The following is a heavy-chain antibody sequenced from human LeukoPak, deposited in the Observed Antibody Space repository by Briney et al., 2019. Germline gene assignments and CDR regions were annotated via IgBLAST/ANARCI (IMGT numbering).Heavy chain of an antibody. Sequence: GESLKISCQGSGYSLTSYWIGWVRQMPGKGLEWMGIIYPGDSDTRYSPSFQGQVTISADKSISTAYLQWSSLKASDTAMYYCARHPEVVAATLDAFDIWGQGTMVTVSS. J-gene: IGHJ3*02. V-gene: IGHV5-51*01. CDR1: GYSLTSYW. CDR2: IYPGDSDT. D-gene: IGHD2-15*01. CDR3: ARHPEVVAATLDAFDI.